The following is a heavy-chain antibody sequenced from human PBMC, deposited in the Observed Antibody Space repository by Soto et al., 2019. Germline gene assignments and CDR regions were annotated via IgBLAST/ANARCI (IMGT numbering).Heavy chain of an antibody. CDR1: GGSISSGDYY. D-gene: IGHD3-10*01. CDR3: ARVGRGVADY. J-gene: IGHJ4*02. Sequence: SETLSLTCTVSGGSISSGDYYWSWIRQPPGKGLEWIGYIYYSGSTYYNPSLKSPVSISVDTSKNQFSLKLNSVTAADTAMYYCARVGRGVADYWGQGTLVTVSS. V-gene: IGHV4-30-4*01. CDR2: IYYSGST.